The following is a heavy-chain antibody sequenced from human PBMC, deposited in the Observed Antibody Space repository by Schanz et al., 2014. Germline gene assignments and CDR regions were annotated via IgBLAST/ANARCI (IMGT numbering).Heavy chain of an antibody. Sequence: QVQLVESGGGVVQPGRSLRLSCAASGFTFSSYGMHWVRQAPGKGLEWVAFIRYDGTSKYYADFVKGRFTISRDDSQNTVYLQMNSLRMEDTAVYYCARATVLDSWGQGTLVIVSS. J-gene: IGHJ4*02. V-gene: IGHV3-30*02. CDR3: ARATVLDS. CDR2: IRYDGTSK. D-gene: IGHD4-17*01. CDR1: GFTFSSYG.